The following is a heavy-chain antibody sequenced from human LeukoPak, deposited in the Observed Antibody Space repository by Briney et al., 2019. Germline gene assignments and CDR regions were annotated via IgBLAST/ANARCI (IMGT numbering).Heavy chain of an antibody. CDR2: MSGSGDTT. V-gene: IGHV3-23*01. CDR1: GFSFTSFA. D-gene: IGHD3-16*01. Sequence: GASLRLSCAGSGFSFTSFAMSWVRQAPGRGLEWVSAMSGSGDTTYYADSVKGRFTISRDLSKNTLYLQMNSLRAEDTAVYYCTRDYDWGQGTLVTVSS. J-gene: IGHJ4*02. CDR3: TRDYD.